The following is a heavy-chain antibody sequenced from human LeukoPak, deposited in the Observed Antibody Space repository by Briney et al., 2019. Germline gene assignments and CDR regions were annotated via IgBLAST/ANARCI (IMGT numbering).Heavy chain of an antibody. CDR1: GFTFSSYW. Sequence: AGGSLRLSCAASGFTFSSYWMSWVRLAPGKGLEWVANINQDGSEKYYVDSLEGRFTISRDNAKNSLFLQMNSLTAEDTAVYYCARDAYSGGSCHAYWGQGTLVIVSS. CDR3: ARDAYSGGSCHAY. D-gene: IGHD2-15*01. J-gene: IGHJ4*02. V-gene: IGHV3-7*01. CDR2: INQDGSEK.